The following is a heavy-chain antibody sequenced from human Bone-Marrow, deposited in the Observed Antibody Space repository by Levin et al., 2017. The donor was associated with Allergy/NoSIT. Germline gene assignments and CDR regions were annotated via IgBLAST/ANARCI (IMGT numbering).Heavy chain of an antibody. CDR1: AFTFNTYS. Sequence: TGGSLRLSCAASAFTFNTYSMTWVRQAPGKGLEWVSYIDSGSSTIYYADSVKGRFTISRDNAKNSLFLQMNSLRAEDTAIYYCARVPAATFYYYYMDVWGKGTTVTVSS. CDR3: ARVPAATFYYYYMDV. CDR2: IDSGSSTI. D-gene: IGHD2-2*01. J-gene: IGHJ6*03. V-gene: IGHV3-48*01.